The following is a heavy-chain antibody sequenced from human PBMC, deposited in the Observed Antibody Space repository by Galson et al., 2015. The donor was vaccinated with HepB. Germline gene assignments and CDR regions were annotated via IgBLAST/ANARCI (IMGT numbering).Heavy chain of an antibody. CDR2: IQDSGST. V-gene: IGHV4-59*08. D-gene: IGHD3-10*01. CDR1: GGSISNYY. Sequence: SETLSLTCTVSGGSISNYYWSWIRQPPAKGLEWIGYIQDSGSTYYNPSLKSRVTISVDTSKNQFSLNLSSVTAADTAVYYCARHHGSGSQPQYYYYVDVWGKGTTVTVSS. J-gene: IGHJ6*03. CDR3: ARHHGSGSQPQYYYYVDV.